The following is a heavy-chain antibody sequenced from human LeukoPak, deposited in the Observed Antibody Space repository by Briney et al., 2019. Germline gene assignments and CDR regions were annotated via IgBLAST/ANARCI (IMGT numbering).Heavy chain of an antibody. J-gene: IGHJ6*03. CDR3: ARSRTEDYYYYYMDV. Sequence: SETLSLTCTVSGGSISSYYWSWIRQPPGKGLEWIGYIYYSGSTNYNPSLKSRVTISVDTSKNQFSLKLSSVTAADTAVYYCARSRTEDYYYYYMDVWGKGTTVTVSS. D-gene: IGHD3/OR15-3a*01. CDR1: GGSISSYY. V-gene: IGHV4-59*01. CDR2: IYYSGST.